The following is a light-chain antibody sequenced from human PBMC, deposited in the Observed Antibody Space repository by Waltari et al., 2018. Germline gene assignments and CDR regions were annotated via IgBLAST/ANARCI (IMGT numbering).Light chain of an antibody. J-gene: IGKJ1*01. CDR2: GAS. Sequence: VLTQSPGSLSSSPGESVTRSCRASQSVSRALAWYQQKPGQAPRLLIFGASNRATGIPDRFSGSGSETDFSLTISRLEPEDFAVYYCQHYVRLPATFGRGTKVEIK. CDR3: QHYVRLPAT. CDR1: QSVSRA. V-gene: IGKV3-20*01.